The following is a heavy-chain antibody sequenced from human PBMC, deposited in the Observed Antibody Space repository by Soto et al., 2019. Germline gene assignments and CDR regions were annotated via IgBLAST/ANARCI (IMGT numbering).Heavy chain of an antibody. Sequence: SETLSLTCAVSGGSISSSNWWSWVRQPPGKGLEWIGEIYHSGSTNYNPSLKSRVTISVDKSKNQFSLKLSSVTAADTAVYYCAAVDSYYYYGMDVWGQGTTVTVSS. D-gene: IGHD6-19*01. V-gene: IGHV4-4*02. CDR1: GGSISSSNW. J-gene: IGHJ6*02. CDR2: IYHSGST. CDR3: AAVDSYYYYGMDV.